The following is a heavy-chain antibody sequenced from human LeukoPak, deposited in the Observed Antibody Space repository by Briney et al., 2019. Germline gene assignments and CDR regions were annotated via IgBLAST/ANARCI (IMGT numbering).Heavy chain of an antibody. CDR3: ARSPTRVAVGGEWLYFYYMDV. J-gene: IGHJ6*03. CDR1: GGSISSYY. Sequence: SETLSLTCIVSGGSISSYYWSWIRQSAGTGLEWIGRIYSSGSPNYNPSLQSRVTMSVDTSKNQFSLKLSSVTAADTAVYYCARSPTRVAVGGEWLYFYYMDVGGKGTTVTISS. CDR2: IYSSGSP. V-gene: IGHV4-4*07. D-gene: IGHD6-19*01.